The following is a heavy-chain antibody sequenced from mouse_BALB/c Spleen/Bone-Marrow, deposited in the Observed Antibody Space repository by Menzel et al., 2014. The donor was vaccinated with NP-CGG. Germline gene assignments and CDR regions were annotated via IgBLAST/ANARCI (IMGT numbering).Heavy chain of an antibody. Sequence: EVNVVESGAELVKPGASVKLSCTASGFNIKDTYMHWVKQRPEQGLEWIGRIDPANGNTKYDPKFQGKATITADTSSNTAYLQLSSLTSEDTAVYYCASSAYSWGQGTLVTVSA. J-gene: IGHJ3*01. D-gene: IGHD2-10*01. CDR1: GFNIKDTY. CDR3: ASSAYS. CDR2: IDPANGNT. V-gene: IGHV14-3*02.